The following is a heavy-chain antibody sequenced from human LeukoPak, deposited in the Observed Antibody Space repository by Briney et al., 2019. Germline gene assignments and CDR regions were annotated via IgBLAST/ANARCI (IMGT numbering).Heavy chain of an antibody. D-gene: IGHD3-22*01. J-gene: IGHJ4*02. CDR2: MNPNSGNT. CDR1: GYTFTSYD. Sequence: ASVKVSCKASGYTFTSYDINWVRQATGQGLEWMGWMNPNSGNTGYAQKFQGRVTMTRNTSISTAYMELSSLRSEDTAVYYCARWITYHYDSSGYSRYYFDYWGQGTLVTVSS. V-gene: IGHV1-8*01. CDR3: ARWITYHYDSSGYSRYYFDY.